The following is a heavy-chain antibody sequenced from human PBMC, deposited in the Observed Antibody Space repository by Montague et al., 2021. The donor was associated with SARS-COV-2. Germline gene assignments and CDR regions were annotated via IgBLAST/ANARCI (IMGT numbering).Heavy chain of an antibody. Sequence: SEILSLTCAVHGTSFSGYYWNWIRQPPGKGLEWIGEINHGGSTKYSPSLKSRLTISADTSKNQFSLRLTSVAAADTAVYYCARLRDGVVPSPILGVGPYYFYYYMDVWGRGTTVTVSS. V-gene: IGHV4-34*01. CDR3: ARLRDGVVPSPILGVGPYYFYYYMDV. J-gene: IGHJ6*03. CDR1: GTSFSGYY. CDR2: INHGGST. D-gene: IGHD3-10*01.